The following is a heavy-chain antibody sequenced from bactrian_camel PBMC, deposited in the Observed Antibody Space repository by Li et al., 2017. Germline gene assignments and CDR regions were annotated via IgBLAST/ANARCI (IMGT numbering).Heavy chain of an antibody. CDR1: GYTYTSKP. J-gene: IGHJ6*01. Sequence: QVQLVESGGGLVQPGGSLRLSCEMSGYTYTSKPCMGWFRQSPGKEREEIAEIKPRGAPRYLVDSVRGRFIISRDNDKNTLSLQMDHLEPEDTAMYYCAARGPYCYTKLSARDFTYWGQGTQVTVS. CDR2: IKPRGAPR. CDR3: AARGPYCYTKLSARDFTY. V-gene: IGHV3S54*01. D-gene: IGHD2*01.